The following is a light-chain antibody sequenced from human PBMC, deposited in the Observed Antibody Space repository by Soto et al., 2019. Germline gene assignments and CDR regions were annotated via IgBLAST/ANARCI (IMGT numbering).Light chain of an antibody. CDR1: QGISTH. V-gene: IGKV1-9*01. CDR2: DAS. Sequence: IQLTQSPSSLSASVGDRVTITCRASQGISTHLAWYQQKPGKAPNLLIYDASTLQSGVPSTFSGSGSGTDFTLTISSLQPEDFATYYCQQVGSFPFTFGPGTKVDI. J-gene: IGKJ3*01. CDR3: QQVGSFPFT.